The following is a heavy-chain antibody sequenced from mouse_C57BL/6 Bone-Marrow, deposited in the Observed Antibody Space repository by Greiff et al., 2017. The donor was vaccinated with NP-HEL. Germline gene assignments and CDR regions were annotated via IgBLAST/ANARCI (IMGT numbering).Heavy chain of an antibody. CDR3: AREEVGYYGNYHYYAMDY. V-gene: IGHV1-53*01. CDR1: GYTFTSYW. Sequence: QVQLQQPGTELVKPGASVKLSCKASGYTFTSYWMHWVKQRPGQGLEWIGNINPSNGGTNYNEKFKSKATLTVDKSSSTAYMQLSSLTSEDSAVYYCAREEVGYYGNYHYYAMDYWGQGTSVTVSS. J-gene: IGHJ4*01. CDR2: INPSNGGT. D-gene: IGHD2-1*01.